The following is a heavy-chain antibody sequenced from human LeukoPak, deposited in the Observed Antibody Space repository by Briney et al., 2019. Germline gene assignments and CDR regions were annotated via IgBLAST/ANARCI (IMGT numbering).Heavy chain of an antibody. CDR2: ISVRSNYI. J-gene: IGHJ4*02. V-gene: IGHV3-21*01. CDR1: GYTFSSYS. Sequence: GGSLRLSCAASGYTFSSYSINWVRQAPGKGLEWVSSISVRSNYIYYADSVRGRFRISRDDARDSLYLQMNRLRAEDTAVYYCVRLRRNSDTSGFYYYYDFWGQGTLVTVSS. CDR3: VRLRRNSDTSGFYYYYDF. D-gene: IGHD3-22*01.